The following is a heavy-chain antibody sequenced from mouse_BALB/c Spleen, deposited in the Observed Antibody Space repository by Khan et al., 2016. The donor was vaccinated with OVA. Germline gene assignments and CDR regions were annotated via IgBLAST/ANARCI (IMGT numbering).Heavy chain of an antibody. V-gene: IGHV1-9*01. D-gene: IGHD2-2*01. CDR1: GYTFSSYW. CDR2: IFPGSVST. CDR3: ARGGYGWFAY. J-gene: IGHJ3*01. Sequence: QVQLQQSGGDLMKPGASVKISCKATGYTFSSYWIEWVKQRPGHGLEWIGQIFPGSVSTTYNEKFKGKATFTADTSSNTAYMQLSSLTFADSAVYYCARGGYGWFAYWGQGTLVTVSA.